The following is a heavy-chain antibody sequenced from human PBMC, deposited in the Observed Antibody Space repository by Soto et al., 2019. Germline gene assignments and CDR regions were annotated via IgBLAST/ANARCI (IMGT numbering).Heavy chain of an antibody. Sequence: PGGSLRLSCAASGFSFTNFAMSWVRQAPGKGLEWVAGIGASGDITWYADSVKGRLSISRDNSENTVTLKMNSLRAEDTAVYYCAAGQPLPYGGQGTLVTVSS. J-gene: IGHJ4*02. CDR1: GFSFTNFA. CDR3: AAGQPLPY. CDR2: IGASGDIT. V-gene: IGHV3-23*01.